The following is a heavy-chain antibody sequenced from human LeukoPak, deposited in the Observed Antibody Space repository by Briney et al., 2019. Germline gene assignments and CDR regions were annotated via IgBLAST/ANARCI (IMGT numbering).Heavy chain of an antibody. Sequence: GRSLRLSCAASGFTFSSYALSWARQAPAKGLECVSALSGSCGSTYYTDSVKRRLTISRDNSKSTLYLQMNSLRAEGTAVYYSATYFYGSGRYAGPPAACDYWGQGTLVTVS. CDR3: ATYFYGSGRYAGPPAACDY. D-gene: IGHD3-10*01. V-gene: IGHV3-23*01. CDR1: GFTFSSYA. CDR2: LSGSCGST. J-gene: IGHJ4*02.